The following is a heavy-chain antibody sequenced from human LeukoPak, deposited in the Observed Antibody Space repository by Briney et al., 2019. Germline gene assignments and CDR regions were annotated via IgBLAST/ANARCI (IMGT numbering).Heavy chain of an antibody. V-gene: IGHV1-69*04. J-gene: IGHJ4*02. CDR2: IIPILGIA. CDR1: GGTFSSYA. CDR3: AREYYDFWSGYRMGFDY. Sequence: ASVKVSCKASGGTFSSYAISWVRQAPGQGLEWMGRIIPILGIANYAQKLQGRVTMTTDTSTSTAYMELRSLRSDDTAVYYCAREYYDFWSGYRMGFDYWGQGTLVTVSS. D-gene: IGHD3-3*01.